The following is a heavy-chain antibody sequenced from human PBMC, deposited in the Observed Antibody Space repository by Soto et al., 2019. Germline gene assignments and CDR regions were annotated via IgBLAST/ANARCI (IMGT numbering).Heavy chain of an antibody. J-gene: IGHJ5*02. Sequence: GXSVKVSXKASGYTFTSYAMHWVRQAPGQRLEWMGWINAGNGNTNYSQKLQGRVTMTRDTSTTTAYMELRSLRSDDPAVYYCARPVAAAASWFDPWGQGTLVTVSS. CDR1: GYTFTSYA. CDR2: INAGNGNT. CDR3: ARPVAAAASWFDP. V-gene: IGHV1-3*01. D-gene: IGHD6-13*01.